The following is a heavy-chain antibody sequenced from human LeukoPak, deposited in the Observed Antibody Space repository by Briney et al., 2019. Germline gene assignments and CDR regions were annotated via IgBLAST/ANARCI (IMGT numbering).Heavy chain of an antibody. V-gene: IGHV1-2*02. CDR1: GYTFTDYY. Sequence: PSVKVSCKASGYTFTDYYVHWVRQAPGQGLEWMGWITPDSGATNYAQKFQGRVTMTRDTSISTAYMELSRLSSDDTAMYYCARDWDYWGQGTLVTVSS. CDR3: ARDWDY. CDR2: ITPDSGAT. J-gene: IGHJ4*02.